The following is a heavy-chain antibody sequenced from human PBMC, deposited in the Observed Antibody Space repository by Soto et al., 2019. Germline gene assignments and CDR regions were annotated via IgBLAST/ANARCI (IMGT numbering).Heavy chain of an antibody. CDR3: VRGVRGYYYYYGMDV. J-gene: IGHJ6*02. CDR2: INHSGST. V-gene: IGHV4-34*01. CDR1: GGSFSGYY. D-gene: IGHD3-10*01. Sequence: SETLSLTCAVYGGSFSGYYWSWIRQPPGKGLEWIGEINHSGSTNYNPSLKSRVTISVDTSKNQFSLKLSSVTAADTAVYYCVRGVRGYYYYYGMDVWGQGTTVTVSS.